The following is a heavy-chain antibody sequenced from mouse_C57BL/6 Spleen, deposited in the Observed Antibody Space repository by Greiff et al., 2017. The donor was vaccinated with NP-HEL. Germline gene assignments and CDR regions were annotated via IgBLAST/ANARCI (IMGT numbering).Heavy chain of an antibody. V-gene: IGHV5-15*04. J-gene: IGHJ4*01. D-gene: IGHD1-1*01. CDR1: GFTFSDYG. CDR3: ARLHGSSYYAMDY. Sequence: EVMLVESGGGLVQPGGSLKLSCAASGFTFSDYGMAWVRQAPRKGPEWVAFISNLAYSIYYADTVTGRFTISRENAKNTLYREMSSLRSEDTAMYYCARLHGSSYYAMDYWGQGTSVTVSS. CDR2: ISNLAYSI.